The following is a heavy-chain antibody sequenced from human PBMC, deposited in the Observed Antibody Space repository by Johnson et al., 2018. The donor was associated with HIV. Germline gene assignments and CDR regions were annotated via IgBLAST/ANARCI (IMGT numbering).Heavy chain of an antibody. CDR1: GFTFSNYG. D-gene: IGHD2-15*01. V-gene: IGHV3-33*06. J-gene: IGHJ3*02. CDR3: AKVLDLVVVVAANLGAFDI. CDR2: IWFDGSNK. Sequence: VQLVESGGGGVQPGRSLRLSCAASGFTFSNYGMHWVRQAPGKGLEWVAVIWFDGSNKYYADSVKGRFTISRDNSKNTLYLQMNSLRVEDTAVYYCAKVLDLVVVVAANLGAFDIWGQGTMVTVSS.